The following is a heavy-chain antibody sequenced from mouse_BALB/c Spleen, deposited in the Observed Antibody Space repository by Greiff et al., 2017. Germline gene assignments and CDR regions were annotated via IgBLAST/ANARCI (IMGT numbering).Heavy chain of an antibody. CDR1: GFNIKDTY. V-gene: IGHV14-3*02. CDR2: IDPANGNT. Sequence: VQLKESGAELVKLGASVKLSCTASGFNIKDTYMHWVKQRPEQGLEWIGRIDPANGNTKYDPKFQGKATITADTSSNTAYLQLSSLTSEDTAVYYCARAGTLYYYAMDYWGQGTSVTVSS. D-gene: IGHD4-1*01. J-gene: IGHJ4*01. CDR3: ARAGTLYYYAMDY.